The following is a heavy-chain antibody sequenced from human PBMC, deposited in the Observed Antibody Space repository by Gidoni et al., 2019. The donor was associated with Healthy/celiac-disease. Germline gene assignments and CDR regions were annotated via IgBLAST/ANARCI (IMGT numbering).Heavy chain of an antibody. CDR2: IYWDDDK. Sequence: QITLKESGPTLVKPTQTLTLTCTFSGFSLSTSGVGAGWIRQPPGKALEWLALIYWDDDKRYSPSLKSRLTITKDTSKNQVVLTMTNMDPVDTATYYCAHRSHSQLRYFDWFDAFDIWGQGTMVTVSS. CDR1: GFSLSTSGVG. J-gene: IGHJ3*02. D-gene: IGHD3-9*01. CDR3: AHRSHSQLRYFDWFDAFDI. V-gene: IGHV2-5*02.